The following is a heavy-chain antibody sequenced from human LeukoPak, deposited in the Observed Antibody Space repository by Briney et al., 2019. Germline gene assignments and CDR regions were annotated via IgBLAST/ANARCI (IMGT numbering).Heavy chain of an antibody. CDR3: SVAYGDYVPYY. Sequence: GGSLRLSCAASGFTFSGSAMHWVRQASGKGLEWVGRLTSEAYSYATAYAASVNARFTISRDDSKNTAYLQMNSLKTEDTAVYYCSVAYGDYVPYYWGQGTLVTVSS. D-gene: IGHD4-17*01. CDR1: GFTFSGSA. J-gene: IGHJ4*02. V-gene: IGHV3-73*01. CDR2: LTSEAYSYAT.